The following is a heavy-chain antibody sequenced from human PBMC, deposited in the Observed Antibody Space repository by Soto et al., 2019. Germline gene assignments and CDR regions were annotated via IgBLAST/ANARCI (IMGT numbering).Heavy chain of an antibody. D-gene: IGHD5-18*01. CDR1: GFTFSSYA. V-gene: IGHV3-30-3*01. J-gene: IGHJ6*02. Sequence: LSLSCAASGFTFSSYAMHWVRQAPGKGLEWVAVISYDGSNKYYADSVKGRFTISRDNSKNTLYLQMNSLRAEDTAVYYCARGLYSYGQYYYYYYGMDVWGQGTTVTVSS. CDR3: ARGLYSYGQYYYYYYGMDV. CDR2: ISYDGSNK.